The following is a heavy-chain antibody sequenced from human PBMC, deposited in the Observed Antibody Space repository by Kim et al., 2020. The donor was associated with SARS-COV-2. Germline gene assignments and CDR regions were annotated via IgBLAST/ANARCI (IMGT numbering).Heavy chain of an antibody. V-gene: IGHV3-48*03. D-gene: IGHD3-3*01. CDR3: ARGSITIFGVVTS. Sequence: YADSVKGRFTISRDNAKNSLYLQMNSLRAEDTAIYYCARGSITIFGVVTSWGQGTLVTVSS. J-gene: IGHJ5*02.